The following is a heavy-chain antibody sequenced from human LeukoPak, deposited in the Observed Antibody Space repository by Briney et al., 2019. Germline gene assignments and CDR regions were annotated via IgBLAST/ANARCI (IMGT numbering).Heavy chain of an antibody. Sequence: GASVKVSCKASGGTFSSYAISWVRQAPGQGLEWMGRIIPILGIANYAQKFQGRVTMTRDTSTSTVYMELSSLRSEDTAVYYCARAPGVDAFDIWGQGTMVTVSS. CDR3: ARAPGVDAFDI. CDR2: IIPILGIA. CDR1: GGTFSSYA. D-gene: IGHD7-27*01. V-gene: IGHV1-69*04. J-gene: IGHJ3*02.